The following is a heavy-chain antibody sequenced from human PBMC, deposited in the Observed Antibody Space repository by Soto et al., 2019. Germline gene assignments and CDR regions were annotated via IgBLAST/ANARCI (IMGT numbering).Heavy chain of an antibody. CDR3: ARHRYDYVWGSYRFYYFDY. Sequence: PSETLSLTCTVSGGSISSSSYYWGWIRQPPGKGLEWIGSIYYSGSTYYNPSLKSRVTISVDTSKNQFSLKLSSVTAAGTAVYYCARHRYDYVWGSYRFYYFDYWGQGTLVTVSS. V-gene: IGHV4-39*01. J-gene: IGHJ4*02. CDR1: GGSISSSSYY. D-gene: IGHD3-16*02. CDR2: IYYSGST.